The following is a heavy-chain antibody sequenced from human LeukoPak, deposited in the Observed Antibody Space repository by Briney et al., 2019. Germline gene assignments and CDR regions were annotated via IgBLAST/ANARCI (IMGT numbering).Heavy chain of an antibody. CDR1: GFTFSSHW. Sequence: GGSPRLSCAASGFTFSSHWMTWIRQAPGKGLEWMASIKKDVGEKFYVDSVKGRFTISRDNAKNSLYLHMNSLRVEDTAVYYCARGPPYGSRSDYFDYWGQGTLVTVSS. CDR2: IKKDVGEK. V-gene: IGHV3-7*01. D-gene: IGHD3-10*01. CDR3: ARGPPYGSRSDYFDY. J-gene: IGHJ4*02.